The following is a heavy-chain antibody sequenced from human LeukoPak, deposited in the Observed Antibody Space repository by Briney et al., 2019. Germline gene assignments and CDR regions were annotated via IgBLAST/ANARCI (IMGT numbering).Heavy chain of an antibody. J-gene: IGHJ4*02. V-gene: IGHV1-2*04. CDR2: INPNSGGT. CDR1: GYTFTGYY. CDR3: ARSLIAAAGHFDY. Sequence: ASVKVSCKASGYTFTGYYMHWVRQAPGQGLEWMGWINPNSGGTNYAQKFQGWVTMTRDTSISTVYMELSSLRSEDTAVYYCARSLIAAAGHFDYWGQGTLVTVSS. D-gene: IGHD6-13*01.